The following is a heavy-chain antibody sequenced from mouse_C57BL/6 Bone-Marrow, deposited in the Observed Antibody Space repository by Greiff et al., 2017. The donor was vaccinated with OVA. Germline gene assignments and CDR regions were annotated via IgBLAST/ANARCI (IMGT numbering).Heavy chain of an antibody. J-gene: IGHJ1*03. CDR3: ARRTGTYFDV. CDR1: GYTFTDYY. Sequence: LQESGPELVKPGASVKISCKASGYTFTDYYINWVKQRPGQGLEWIGWIYPGGGNTKYNEKFKGKATLTVDTSSITAYMQLSSLTSEDSAVYFWARRTGTYFDVWGTGTTVTVSS. CDR2: IYPGGGNT. V-gene: IGHV1-84*01. D-gene: IGHD4-1*01.